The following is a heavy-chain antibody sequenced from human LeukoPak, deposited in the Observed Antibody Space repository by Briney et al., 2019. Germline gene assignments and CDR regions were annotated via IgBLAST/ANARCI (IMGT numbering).Heavy chain of an antibody. CDR2: ISTSGNTI. D-gene: IGHD3-9*01. V-gene: IGHV3-11*01. CDR3: ARTRYPNAFHI. CDR1: GFTFSDYY. Sequence: GGSLRLSCAASGFTFSDYYMSWIRQAPGKGLEWVSYISTSGNTIYYAVSVKGRLTISRDNATNSLYLQMNSLRAEDTAVYYCARTRYPNAFHIWGQGTMVTVSS. J-gene: IGHJ3*02.